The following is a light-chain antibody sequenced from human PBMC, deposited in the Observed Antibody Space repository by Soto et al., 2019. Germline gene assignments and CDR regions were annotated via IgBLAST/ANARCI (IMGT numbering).Light chain of an antibody. Sequence: QSALTQPGSVSGSPGQSITISCTGTSSDVGGYNYVSWYQQHPGKAPKLMIYDVSNRPSGVSNRFSGSKSGNTASLTISGLQAEDEADYYCSSYTTSGSLVFGGGTKLTVL. CDR3: SSYTTSGSLV. CDR2: DVS. J-gene: IGLJ2*01. V-gene: IGLV2-14*01. CDR1: SSDVGGYNY.